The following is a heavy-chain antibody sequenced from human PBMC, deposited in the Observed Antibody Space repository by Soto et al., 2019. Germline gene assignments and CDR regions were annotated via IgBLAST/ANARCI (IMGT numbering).Heavy chain of an antibody. D-gene: IGHD5-12*01. J-gene: IGHJ4*02. CDR1: GYIFIDYW. CDR2: VYPRDSDT. V-gene: IGHV5-51*01. CDR3: ARPPLPGYLIHFNS. Sequence: GESLKISCKASGYIFIDYWIGWVRQMPGKGLEWMGIVYPRDSDTRYSPSFQGQVTISADRSTGTAFLQWRSLKASDTALYYCARPPLPGYLIHFNSWGQGTLVTVSS.